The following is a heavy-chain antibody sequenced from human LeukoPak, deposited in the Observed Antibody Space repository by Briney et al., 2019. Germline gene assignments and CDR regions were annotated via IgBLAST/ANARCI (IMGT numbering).Heavy chain of an antibody. V-gene: IGHV1-18*01. CDR3: ARGGDIVVVPAALDY. CDR1: GYTFTSYG. J-gene: IGHJ4*02. Sequence: ASVKVSCKASGYTFTSYGISGVRQAPGQGLEWMGWISAYNGNTNYAQKLQGRVTMTTDTSTSTAYMELRSLRSDDTAVYYCARGGDIVVVPAALDYWGQGTLVTVSS. D-gene: IGHD2-2*01. CDR2: ISAYNGNT.